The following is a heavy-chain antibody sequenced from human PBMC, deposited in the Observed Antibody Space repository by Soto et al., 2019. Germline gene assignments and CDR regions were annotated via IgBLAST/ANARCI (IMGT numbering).Heavy chain of an antibody. CDR3: ARGGGVGVAGSAAFDM. V-gene: IGHV1-46*01. CDR1: GYPVTAYY. Sequence: QLHLVQSGAVVKKPGASVTVSCSASGYPVTAYYMHWVRQAPGRGLEWMGGINPATGTAMYTQTFKSKVTFTRATPTSTVFMEAGCFTSEGTDVFYLARGGGVGVAGSAAFDMWGQGTLVTVSS. J-gene: IGHJ3*02. CDR2: INPATGTA. D-gene: IGHD3-3*01.